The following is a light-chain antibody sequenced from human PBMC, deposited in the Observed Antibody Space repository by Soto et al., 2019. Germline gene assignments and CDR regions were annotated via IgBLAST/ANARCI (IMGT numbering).Light chain of an antibody. CDR3: QQYSPPIT. Sequence: EIVMTQSPATLSVSPGERATLSCRASHSVNSNLAWYQQKPGQAPRLLIYGASKRATGIPDRFSGSGSGTDFTLTISRLEPEDFAVYYCQQYSPPITFGQGTRLEIK. J-gene: IGKJ5*01. CDR2: GAS. V-gene: IGKV3D-15*01. CDR1: HSVNSN.